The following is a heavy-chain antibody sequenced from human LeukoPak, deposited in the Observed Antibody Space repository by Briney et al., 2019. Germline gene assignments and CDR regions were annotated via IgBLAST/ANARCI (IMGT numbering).Heavy chain of an antibody. CDR3: ARETYYYDSSGLPHYYMDV. J-gene: IGHJ6*03. Sequence: PSETLSLTCTVSGGSISSGDYYWNWIRQPPGKGLEWIGYISYSGSTYFNPSLRSRVSVDTSENQFSLKLSSVTAADTAVYYFARETYYYDSSGLPHYYMDVWGKGTTVTVSS. V-gene: IGHV4-30-4*08. D-gene: IGHD3-22*01. CDR1: GGSISSGDYY. CDR2: ISYSGST.